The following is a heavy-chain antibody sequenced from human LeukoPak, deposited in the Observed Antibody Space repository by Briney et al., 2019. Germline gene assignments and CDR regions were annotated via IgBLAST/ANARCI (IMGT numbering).Heavy chain of an antibody. CDR1: GFTFSSCS. V-gene: IGHV3-48*01. J-gene: IGHJ3*01. CDR3: AQLGYYYDSSGYSAYAFDF. D-gene: IGHD3-22*01. CDR2: ISSSSSTI. Sequence: GGSLRLSCAASGFTFSSCSMNWVRQAPGKGLEWVSYISSSSSTIDYADSVKGRFTISRDNAKNSLYLQMESLRAEDTAVYYCAQLGYYYDSSGYSAYAFDFWGQGTMVTVSS.